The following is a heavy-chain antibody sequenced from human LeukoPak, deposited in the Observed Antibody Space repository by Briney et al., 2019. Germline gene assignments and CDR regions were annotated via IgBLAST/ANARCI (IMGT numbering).Heavy chain of an antibody. CDR3: AKGNPQDV. Sequence: GGSLRLSCAASGFTFSSYGMHWVRQAPGKGLEWVAVISYDGSNKYYVDSVKGRFTISRDNSKNTLYLQMNSLRAEDTAVYYCAKGNPQDVWGKGTTVTVSS. J-gene: IGHJ6*04. CDR2: ISYDGSNK. V-gene: IGHV3-30*18. CDR1: GFTFSSYG.